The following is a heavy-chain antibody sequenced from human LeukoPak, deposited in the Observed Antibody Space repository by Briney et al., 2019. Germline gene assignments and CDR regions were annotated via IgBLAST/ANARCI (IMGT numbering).Heavy chain of an antibody. D-gene: IGHD4-17*01. Sequence: GASVKVSCKASGYTFTGYYMHWVRQAPGQGLEWMGWINPNSGGTNYAQKFQGRVTMTRDTSISTAYMELSRLRSDDTAVYYCARVWPYGDYGDFDYWGQGTLVTVSS. J-gene: IGHJ4*02. V-gene: IGHV1-2*02. CDR3: ARVWPYGDYGDFDY. CDR2: INPNSGGT. CDR1: GYTFTGYY.